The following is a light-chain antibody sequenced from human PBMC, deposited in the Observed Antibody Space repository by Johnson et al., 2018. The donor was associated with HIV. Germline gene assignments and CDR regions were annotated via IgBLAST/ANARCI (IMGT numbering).Light chain of an antibody. J-gene: IGLJ1*01. CDR1: NSNIGNNY. V-gene: IGLV1-51*01. CDR2: DNN. CDR3: ATWHRSLNNGGV. Sequence: QSVLTQSPSVSAAPGQKVTISCSGSNSNIGNNYISWYQQLPGTAPKLLIYDNNKRPSGIPDRFSGSKSGTSATLGITGLQTGDEADYYCATWHRSLNNGGVVGTWTKGTVL.